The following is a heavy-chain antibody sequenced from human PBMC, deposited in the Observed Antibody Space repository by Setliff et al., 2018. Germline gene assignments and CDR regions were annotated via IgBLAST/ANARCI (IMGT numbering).Heavy chain of an antibody. Sequence: ASETLSLTCTVSGGSISSGGYYWSWIRQHPGKGLEWIGYIYYSGSTYYNPSLKSRVTISVDTSKNQFSLKLSSVTAADTAVYYCAREVRGVIIRTDYFDYWGQGTLVTVSS. D-gene: IGHD3-10*01. CDR1: GGSISSGGYY. CDR3: AREVRGVIIRTDYFDY. V-gene: IGHV4-31*03. J-gene: IGHJ4*02. CDR2: IYYSGST.